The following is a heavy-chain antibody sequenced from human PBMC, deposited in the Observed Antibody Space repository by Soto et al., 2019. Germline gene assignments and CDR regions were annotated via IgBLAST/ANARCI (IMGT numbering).Heavy chain of an antibody. CDR1: GFTFSDYY. D-gene: IGHD2-21*02. Sequence: QVQLVESGGGLVKPGGSLRLSCAASGFTFSDYYMSWIRQAPGKGLEWVSYISSSGSTIYYADSVKGRFTISRDNAKNSQYLQMNSLSAEDTAVYYCAREELAYCGGDCYSEVGYWGQGTLVTVSS. CDR3: AREELAYCGGDCYSEVGY. CDR2: ISSSGSTI. J-gene: IGHJ4*02. V-gene: IGHV3-11*01.